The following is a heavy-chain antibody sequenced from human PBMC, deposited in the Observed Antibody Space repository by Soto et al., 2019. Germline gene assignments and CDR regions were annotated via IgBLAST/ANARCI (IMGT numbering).Heavy chain of an antibody. CDR1: GYSFTTYW. V-gene: IGHV5-51*01. CDR2: IYPGDSDT. J-gene: IGHJ3*02. D-gene: IGHD4-4*01. CDR3: ARHGGGNYPPLHDAFDI. Sequence: GASLAISCKVSGYSFTTYWIGWVSQMPGKGLEWMGIIYPGDSDTRYSPSFQGQVTISADKSISTAYLQWSGLKASDTAMYYCARHGGGNYPPLHDAFDIWGQGTMVTVSS.